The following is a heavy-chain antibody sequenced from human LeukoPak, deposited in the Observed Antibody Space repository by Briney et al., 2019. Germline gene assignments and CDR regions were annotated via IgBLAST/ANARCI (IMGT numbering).Heavy chain of an antibody. CDR2: IDGDGSST. Sequence: GGSLRLSCAAYGFTFSSYWMHWVRQPPGKGLVWVSRIDGDGSSTTYADSVKGRFTISRDNAKNTLYLQMNSLRAEDTAVYYCATWGVVSWGQGTMVTVSS. CDR3: ATWGVVS. CDR1: GFTFSSYW. D-gene: IGHD7-27*01. V-gene: IGHV3-74*01. J-gene: IGHJ3*01.